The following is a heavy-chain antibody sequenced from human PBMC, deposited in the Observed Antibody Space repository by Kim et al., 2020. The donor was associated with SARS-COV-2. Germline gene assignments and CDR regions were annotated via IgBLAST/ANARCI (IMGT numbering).Heavy chain of an antibody. V-gene: IGHV3-33*01. D-gene: IGHD3-3*01. CDR3: ARDFWDFG. Sequence: GSNKYYADSVKGRFTISRDNSKNTLYLQMNSLRAEDTAVYYCARDFWDFGWGQGTLVTVSS. CDR2: GSNK. J-gene: IGHJ4*02.